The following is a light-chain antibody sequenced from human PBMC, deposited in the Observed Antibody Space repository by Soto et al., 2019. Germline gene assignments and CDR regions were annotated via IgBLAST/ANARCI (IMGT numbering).Light chain of an antibody. CDR3: QETYSTPLT. CDR2: GAS. Sequence: DIQMTQSPSSLSASVGDKVTITCRASQSITTYLNWYQQKPGKGPKLLIYGASSLQSGVPSRFSGSGSGTDFTLAISSLQPEDSATYDCQETYSTPLTFGGGTKVE. CDR1: QSITTY. V-gene: IGKV1-39*01. J-gene: IGKJ4*01.